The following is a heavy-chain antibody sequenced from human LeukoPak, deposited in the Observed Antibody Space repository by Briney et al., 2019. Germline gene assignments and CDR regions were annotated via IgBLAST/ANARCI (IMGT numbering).Heavy chain of an antibody. D-gene: IGHD6-13*01. J-gene: IGHJ4*02. V-gene: IGHV4-4*02. CDR1: GGSISSSNW. CDR3: ARAGYSSSWYPFFDY. Sequence: PSGTLSLTCAVSGGSISSSNWWSWVRQPPGKELEWIGEIYHSGSTNYNPSLKSRVTISVDKSKNQFSLKLSSVTAADTAVYYCARAGYSSSWYPFFDYWGQGTLVTVSS. CDR2: IYHSGST.